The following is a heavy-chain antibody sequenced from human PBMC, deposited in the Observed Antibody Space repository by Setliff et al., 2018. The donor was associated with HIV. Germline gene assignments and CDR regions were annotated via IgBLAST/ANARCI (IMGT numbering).Heavy chain of an antibody. D-gene: IGHD3-10*01. Sequence: PSETLSLTCTVSGGSISSYYWGWIRQPPGKGLEWIGYIYYSGSTNYNPSLKSRVTISVDTSKNQFSLKMSSLTAADTAVYYCARGAELLWFGELHNIPYFDYWGQGTLFTVSS. CDR2: IYYSGST. CDR1: GGSISSYY. CDR3: ARGAELLWFGELHNIPYFDY. J-gene: IGHJ4*02. V-gene: IGHV4-59*01.